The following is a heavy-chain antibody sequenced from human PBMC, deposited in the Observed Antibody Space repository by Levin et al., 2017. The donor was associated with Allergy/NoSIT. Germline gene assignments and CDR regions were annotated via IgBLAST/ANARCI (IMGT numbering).Heavy chain of an antibody. CDR1: GFIFGNYD. CDR2: VSGSGKAA. CDR3: AKDGEKSGVAPFYLDY. V-gene: IGHV3-23*01. Sequence: GGSLRLSCVASGFIFGNYDMGWVRQAPGRGLEWVSTVSGSGKAAVYGDSVRGRFIIPRDHSKNTVYLHCTSPRDEDTAIYYCAKDGEKSGVAPFYLDYWGQGTLLAVSS. D-gene: IGHD3-3*01. J-gene: IGHJ4*02.